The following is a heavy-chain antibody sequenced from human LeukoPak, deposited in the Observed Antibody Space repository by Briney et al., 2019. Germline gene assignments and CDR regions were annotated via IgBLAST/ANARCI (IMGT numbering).Heavy chain of an antibody. CDR1: GFTFSSYA. CDR3: AKAVWIQLWFDY. V-gene: IGHV3-23*01. D-gene: IGHD5-18*01. Sequence: GGSLRLSCVASGFTFSSYAMSWVRQAPGKGLEWVSAISGSGGSTYYADSVKGRFTISRDNSKNTLYLQMNSLRAEDTAVYYCAKAVWIQLWFDYWGQGTLVTVSS. CDR2: ISGSGGST. J-gene: IGHJ4*02.